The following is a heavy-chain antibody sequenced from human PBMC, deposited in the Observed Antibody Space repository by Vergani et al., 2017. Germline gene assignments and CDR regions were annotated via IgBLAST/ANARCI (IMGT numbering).Heavy chain of an antibody. CDR3: ARDPMETGSFDY. CDR2: IYTSGST. D-gene: IGHD3-10*01. J-gene: IGHJ4*02. CDR1: GGSISSGSYY. V-gene: IGHV4-61*02. Sequence: QVQLQESGPGLVKPSQTLSLTCTVSGGSISSGSYYWSWIRQPAGKGLEWIGRIYTSGSTNYNPSLKSRVTISVDTSKNQFSLKLSSVTAADTAVYYCARDPMETGSFDYWGQGTLVTVSS.